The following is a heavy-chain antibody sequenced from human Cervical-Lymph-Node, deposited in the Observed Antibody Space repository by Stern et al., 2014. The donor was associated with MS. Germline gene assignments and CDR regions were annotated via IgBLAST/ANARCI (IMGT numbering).Heavy chain of an antibody. Sequence: QVQLVQSGADVEKPGASVKVSCKASGFTFTSSVIHWVRQAPGQRPEWMGWINVGIGKTKYSQTFQGRVTITRDTSASTVYLELSSLRSEDTAVYYCARADTSPAYYYYGMDVWGQGTTVTVSS. CDR1: GFTFTSSV. CDR3: ARADTSPAYYYYGMDV. CDR2: INVGIGKT. J-gene: IGHJ6*02. V-gene: IGHV1-3*01.